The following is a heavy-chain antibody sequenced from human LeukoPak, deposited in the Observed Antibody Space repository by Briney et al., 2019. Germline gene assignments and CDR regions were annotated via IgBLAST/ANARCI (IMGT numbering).Heavy chain of an antibody. D-gene: IGHD4-17*01. V-gene: IGHV3-48*03. Sequence: PGGSLRLSCAPSGFTLSNYEMNWVRLTPGKGLEWISYITKEGATVLDAESVKGRFTISRDSANSSLYLQMNSLRAEDTAVYFCARLSVTITRRFDLWGQGTLVTVS. J-gene: IGHJ5*02. CDR3: ARLSVTITRRFDL. CDR1: GFTLSNYE. CDR2: ITKEGATV.